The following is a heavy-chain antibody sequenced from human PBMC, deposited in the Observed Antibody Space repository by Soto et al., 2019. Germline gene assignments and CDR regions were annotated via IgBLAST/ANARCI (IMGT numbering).Heavy chain of an antibody. D-gene: IGHD6-13*01. CDR2: ISGSGGST. V-gene: IGHV3-23*01. J-gene: IGHJ5*02. CDR3: AKENGYSSSWSNWFDP. CDR1: GFTFSSYA. Sequence: EVQLLESGGGLVQPGGSLRLSCAASGFTFSSYAMSWVRQTPGKGLEWVSAISGSGGSTYYADSVKGRFTISRDNSKNTLYLQMNSLRAEDTAVYYCAKENGYSSSWSNWFDPWGQGTLVTVSS.